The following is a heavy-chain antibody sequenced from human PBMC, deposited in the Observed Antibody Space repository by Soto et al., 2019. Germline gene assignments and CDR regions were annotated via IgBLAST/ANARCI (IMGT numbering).Heavy chain of an antibody. CDR3: VREDIWGVRSFDY. J-gene: IGHJ4*02. CDR2: ISSGSKTI. V-gene: IGHV3-48*02. D-gene: IGHD3-10*01. CDR1: GFTFSGYS. Sequence: GGSLRLSCAASGFTFSGYSVNWVRQAQGKGQEWVSYISSGSKTIYYAESVKGRFTASRDNARNSQYLQMNSLRDEDTAVYDCVREDIWGVRSFDYWGQGTLVTVSS.